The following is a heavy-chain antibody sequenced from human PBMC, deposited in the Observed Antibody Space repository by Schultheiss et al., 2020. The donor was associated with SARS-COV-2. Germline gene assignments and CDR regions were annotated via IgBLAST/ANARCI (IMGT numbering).Heavy chain of an antibody. CDR3: ARWRDCGGDCYPGFDWFDP. CDR2: IYTSGST. V-gene: IGHV4-61*02. J-gene: IGHJ5*02. CDR1: GGSISSGSYY. D-gene: IGHD2-21*01. Sequence: SETLSLTCTVSGGSISSGSYYWSWIRQPAGKGLEWIGRIYTSGSTNYNPSLKSRVTMSVDTSKNQFSLKLSSVTAADTAVYYCARWRDCGGDCYPGFDWFDPWGQGTLVTVSS.